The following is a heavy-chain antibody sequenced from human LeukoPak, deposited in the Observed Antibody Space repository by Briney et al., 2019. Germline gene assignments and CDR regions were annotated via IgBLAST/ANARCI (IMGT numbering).Heavy chain of an antibody. Sequence: SETLSLTCTVSGYSIGSGYYWGWIRQPPGKGLEWIGSIYHSGSTYYNPSLKSRVTISVDTSKNQFSLKLSSVTAADTAVYYCARDFLEWNPYYYYYMDVWGKGTTVTVSS. J-gene: IGHJ6*03. V-gene: IGHV4-38-2*02. CDR2: IYHSGST. CDR3: ARDFLEWNPYYYYYMDV. D-gene: IGHD3-3*01. CDR1: GYSIGSGYY.